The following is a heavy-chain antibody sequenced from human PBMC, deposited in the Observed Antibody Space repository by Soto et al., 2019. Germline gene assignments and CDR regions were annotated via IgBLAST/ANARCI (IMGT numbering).Heavy chain of an antibody. CDR1: GRTISTYY. CDR2: IYYSGRT. D-gene: IGHD3-22*01. CDR3: ARGTYYYDSSGYLFDT. J-gene: IGHJ4*02. V-gene: IGHV4-59*01. Sequence: XETLSLPCTVAGRTISTYYWSWIRQTPGKGLEWIGHIYYSGRTSYKPSLKSRVSISVDTSKNQFSLKVSSVTAADTAVYYCARGTYYYDSSGYLFDTWGQGALVTVSS.